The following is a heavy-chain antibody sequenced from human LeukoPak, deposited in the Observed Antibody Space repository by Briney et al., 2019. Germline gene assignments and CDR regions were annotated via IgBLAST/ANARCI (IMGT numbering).Heavy chain of an antibody. Sequence: PGGSLRLSCAASGFAFSDYYMSWIRQAPGKGLEWVSSMGVSGDNVHYADSIKGRFAISRDNSKNTLYLQMNSLRAEDAAVYYCAKDPNGDYVGAFDTWGQGTMVIVSS. CDR2: MGVSGDNV. CDR3: AKDPNGDYVGAFDT. CDR1: GFAFSDYY. D-gene: IGHD4-17*01. J-gene: IGHJ3*02. V-gene: IGHV3-23*01.